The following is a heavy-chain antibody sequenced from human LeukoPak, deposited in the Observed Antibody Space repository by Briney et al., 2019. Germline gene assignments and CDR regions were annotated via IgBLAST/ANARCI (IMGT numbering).Heavy chain of an antibody. CDR2: ISSSSSTI. V-gene: IGHV3-48*01. Sequence: AGGSLRLSCAASGFTFSSYSMNWVRQAPGKGLEWVSYISSSSSTIYYADSVKGRFTISRDNAKNSLYLQMNSLRAEDTAVYYCARDFLDTMVRGVVWANWFDPWGQGTLVTVSS. D-gene: IGHD3-10*01. J-gene: IGHJ5*02. CDR1: GFTFSSYS. CDR3: ARDFLDTMVRGVVWANWFDP.